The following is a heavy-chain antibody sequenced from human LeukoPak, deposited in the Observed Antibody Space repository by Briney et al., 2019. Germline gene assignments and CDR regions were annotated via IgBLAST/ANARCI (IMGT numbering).Heavy chain of an antibody. CDR3: ARLKGYSSSWYNYYGMDV. V-gene: IGHV3-21*01. J-gene: IGHJ6*02. D-gene: IGHD6-13*01. Sequence: GGSLRLSCAASGFTFSSYSMNWVRQAPGKGLEWVSSISSSSSYIYYADSVKGRFTISRDNAKNSLYLQMNSLRAEDTAVYYCARLKGYSSSWYNYYGMDVWGQGTTVTVSS. CDR1: GFTFSSYS. CDR2: ISSSSSYI.